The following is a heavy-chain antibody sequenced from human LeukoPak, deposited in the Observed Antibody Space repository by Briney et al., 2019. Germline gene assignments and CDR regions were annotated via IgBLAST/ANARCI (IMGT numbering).Heavy chain of an antibody. V-gene: IGHV3-23*01. Sequence: GGSVRLSCAASAFTFSSYAMSWVRQAPGKGLEWVAAISGSAYNTYYADSVKGRFTLSRDNSKNTLYLQMNSLRAEHPAVYYCAKNIWTEMATIYYYMDVWGKGTTVTVSS. CDR2: ISGSAYNT. D-gene: IGHD5-24*01. CDR1: AFTFSSYA. CDR3: AKNIWTEMATIYYYMDV. J-gene: IGHJ6*03.